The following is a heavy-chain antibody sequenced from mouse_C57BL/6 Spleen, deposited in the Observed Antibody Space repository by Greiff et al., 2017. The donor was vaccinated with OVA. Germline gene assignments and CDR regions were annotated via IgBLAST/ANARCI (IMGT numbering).Heavy chain of an antibody. CDR1: GYTFTDYE. J-gene: IGHJ3*01. CDR3: TRYDYSNHGGFAY. V-gene: IGHV1-15*01. Sequence: VQLQQSGAELVRPGASVTLSCKASGYTFTDYEMHWVKQTPVHGLVWIGAIDPETGGTAYNQKFKGKAILTADKSSSTAYMELRSLTSEDSAVYYSTRYDYSNHGGFAYWGQGTLVTVSA. CDR2: IDPETGGT. D-gene: IGHD2-5*01.